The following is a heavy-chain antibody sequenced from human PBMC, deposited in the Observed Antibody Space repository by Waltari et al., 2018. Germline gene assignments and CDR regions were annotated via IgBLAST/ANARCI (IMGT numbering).Heavy chain of an antibody. J-gene: IGHJ4*02. Sequence: QVQLVQSGAEVKKPGSSVKVSCKASGGTFCVHAPSRVRQAPGQGLEWMGRIIPSLGIANYAQKCQGRVTITADKSTSTAYMELSSLRSEDTAVYYCARVVSGSYLFDYWGQGTLVTVSS. CDR2: IIPSLGIA. CDR3: ARVVSGSYLFDY. CDR1: GGTFCVHA. D-gene: IGHD1-26*01. V-gene: IGHV1-69*04.